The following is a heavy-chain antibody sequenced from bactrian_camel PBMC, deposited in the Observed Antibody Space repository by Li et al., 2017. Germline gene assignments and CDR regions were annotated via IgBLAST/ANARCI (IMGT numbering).Heavy chain of an antibody. V-gene: IGHV3S28*01. D-gene: IGHD2*01. CDR1: GFTFSSSP. CDR2: VDNGGGGT. Sequence: ASGFTFSSSPMSWVRQAAGKGLEWVSRVDNGGGGTYYADSVKGRFTISLDNAKSTLYLQMNSLKAEDTGVYFCATDTVVPPDRDIWTLDECVGQGTQVTVS. J-gene: IGHJ4*01.